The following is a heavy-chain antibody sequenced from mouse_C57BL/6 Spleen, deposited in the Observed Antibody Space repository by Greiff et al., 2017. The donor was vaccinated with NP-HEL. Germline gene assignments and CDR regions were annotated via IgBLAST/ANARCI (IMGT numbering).Heavy chain of an antibody. D-gene: IGHD4-1*01. V-gene: IGHV3-6*01. CDR2: ISYDGSN. Sequence: EVKLEESGPGLVKPSQSLSLTCSVTGYSITSGYYWNWIRQFPGNKLEWMGYISYDGSNNYNPSLKNRISITRDTSKNQFFLKLNSVTTEDTATYYCARELTGPWFAYWGQGTLVTVSA. CDR1: GYSITSGYY. J-gene: IGHJ3*01. CDR3: ARELTGPWFAY.